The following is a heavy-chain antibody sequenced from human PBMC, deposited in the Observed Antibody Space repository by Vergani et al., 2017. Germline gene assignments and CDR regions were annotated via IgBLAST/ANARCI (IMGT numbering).Heavy chain of an antibody. CDR2: TYYRSKWYN. D-gene: IGHD6-13*01. Sequence: QVQLQQSGPGLVKPSQTLSLTCAISGDSVSSNSVAWNWIRQSPSRGLEWLGRTYYRSKWYNDYAVSVKSRITINPDTSKNQFSLQLNSVTPEDTAVYYCARENLIAAADPVAFDIWGQGTMVTVSS. CDR1: GDSVSSNSVA. V-gene: IGHV6-1*01. J-gene: IGHJ3*02. CDR3: ARENLIAAADPVAFDI.